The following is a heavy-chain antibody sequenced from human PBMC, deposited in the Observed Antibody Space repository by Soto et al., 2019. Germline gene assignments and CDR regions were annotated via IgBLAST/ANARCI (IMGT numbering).Heavy chain of an antibody. CDR3: ARVAPDYLFDY. Sequence: QVQLQESGPGLVKPSQTLSLTCTVSGGSISSGDYYWSWIRQPPGKGLEWIGYIYYSGSTYYNPFLKSRVTISVEASKKQFSLKLSSVTAADTAVYYCARVAPDYLFDYWGQGTLVTVSS. J-gene: IGHJ4*02. V-gene: IGHV4-30-4*01. D-gene: IGHD4-17*01. CDR1: GGSISSGDYY. CDR2: IYYSGST.